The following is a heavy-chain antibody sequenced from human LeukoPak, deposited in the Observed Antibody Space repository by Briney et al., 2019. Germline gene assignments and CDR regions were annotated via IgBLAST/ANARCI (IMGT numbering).Heavy chain of an antibody. Sequence: KPSETLSLTCTVSGGSISSSSYYWGWIRQPPGKGLEWIGSIYYSGSTYHNPSLKSRVTISVDTSKNQFSLKLSSVTAADTAVYYCARQVPAADTYNWFDPWGQGTLVTVSS. CDR3: ARQVPAADTYNWFDP. D-gene: IGHD2-2*01. CDR1: GGSISSSSYY. J-gene: IGHJ5*02. CDR2: IYYSGST. V-gene: IGHV4-39*01.